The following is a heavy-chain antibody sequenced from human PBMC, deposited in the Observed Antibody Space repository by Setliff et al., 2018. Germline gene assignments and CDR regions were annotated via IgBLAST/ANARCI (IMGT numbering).Heavy chain of an antibody. CDR2: VYTSGST. CDR1: GGSISSRTSYY. J-gene: IGHJ4*02. CDR3: ARGLHSGTYWGTRPLGLDY. D-gene: IGHD1-26*01. Sequence: PSETLSLTCTVSGGSISSRTSYYWGWIRQPPGKGLEWIGYVYTSGSTNYNPSLKSRVTISVDTSKNQFSLKLSSVTTADTAVYYCARGLHSGTYWGTRPLGLDYWGQGSLVTVSS. V-gene: IGHV4-61*05.